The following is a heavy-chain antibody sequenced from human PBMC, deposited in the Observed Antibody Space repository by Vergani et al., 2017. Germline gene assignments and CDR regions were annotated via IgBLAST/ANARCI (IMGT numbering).Heavy chain of an antibody. CDR3: AGVDDRRVGAKEDREPFDY. J-gene: IGHJ4*02. V-gene: IGHV6-1*01. Sequence: QIQLQQSGPGLVKPSQTLSLTCAISGDSVSSNNAAWNWIRQSPSRGLEWLGRTYYRSKWYNDYAVSVKSRITINPDTSKNQFSLQLNSVTPEDTAVYYCAGVDDRRVGAKEDREPFDYWGQGTLVTVSS. CDR2: TYYRSKWYN. CDR1: GDSVSSNNAA. D-gene: IGHD1-26*01.